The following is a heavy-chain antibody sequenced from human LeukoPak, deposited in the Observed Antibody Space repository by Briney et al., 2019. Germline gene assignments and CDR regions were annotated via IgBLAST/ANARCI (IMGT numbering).Heavy chain of an antibody. J-gene: IGHJ4*02. D-gene: IGHD1-26*01. CDR1: GFTFSSYS. Sequence: GGSLRLPCAASGFTFSSYSMNWVRQAPGMGLEWISYISNSGDIRRYADAVKGRFAISRDNAKNSVSLQMNSLRADDTGLYFCAGGPQYSGSYGDWGQGTLVTVSS. CDR2: ISNSGDIR. CDR3: AGGPQYSGSYGD. V-gene: IGHV3-48*04.